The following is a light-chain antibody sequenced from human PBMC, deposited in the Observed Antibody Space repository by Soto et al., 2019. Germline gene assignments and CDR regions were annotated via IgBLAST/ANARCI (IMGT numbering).Light chain of an antibody. J-gene: IGKJ4*01. CDR1: QSVSSY. CDR3: QQRSNWPPVT. Sequence: EIVLTQSPATLSLSPGERATLSCRASQSVSSYLAWYQQKPGQAPRLLIYDASNRATGIPARFSGSGSGTDFTRALSCLEPEDFAIYYCQQRSNWPPVTFGGGTKVEIK. CDR2: DAS. V-gene: IGKV3-11*01.